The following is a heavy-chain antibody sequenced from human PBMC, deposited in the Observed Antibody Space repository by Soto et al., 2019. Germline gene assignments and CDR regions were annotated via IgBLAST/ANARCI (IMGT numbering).Heavy chain of an antibody. J-gene: IGHJ5*02. CDR3: ARKIAAAGIFDP. Sequence: SETLSRTFAVSGVYISSYYLSWIRQPPGKGLEWIGYIYYSGSTNYNPSLKSRVTISVDTSKNQFSLKLSSVTAADTAVYYCARKIAAAGIFDPWGQGTLVTVSS. D-gene: IGHD6-13*01. CDR1: GVYISSYY. V-gene: IGHV4-59*01. CDR2: IYYSGST.